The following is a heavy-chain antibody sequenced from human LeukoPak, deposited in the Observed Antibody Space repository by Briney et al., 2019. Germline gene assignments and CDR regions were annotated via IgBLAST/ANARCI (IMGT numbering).Heavy chain of an antibody. D-gene: IGHD3-22*01. CDR2: INHSGST. V-gene: IGHV4-34*01. Sequence: SETLSLTCAVYGGSFSGYYWSWIRQPPGKGLEWTGEINHSGSTNYNPSLKSRVTISVDTSKNQFSLKLSSVTAADTAVYYCARVWNYYDSSGYLDYWGQGTLVTVSS. J-gene: IGHJ4*02. CDR1: GGSFSGYY. CDR3: ARVWNYYDSSGYLDY.